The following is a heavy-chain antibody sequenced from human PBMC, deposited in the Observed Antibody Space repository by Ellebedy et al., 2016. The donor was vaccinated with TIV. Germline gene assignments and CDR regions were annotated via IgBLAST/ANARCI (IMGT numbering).Heavy chain of an antibody. J-gene: IGHJ3*01. D-gene: IGHD2-8*02. Sequence: GESLKISCAVPGFTFSSYSMNWVRQAPGKGLEWVSYISSSGSPIHYADSVKGRFSIPRDNVKNSLYLQMNSLRDEDTAVYYCARDMHNTAGYDVLDLWGRGTMVTVSS. CDR1: GFTFSSYS. CDR2: ISSSGSPI. CDR3: ARDMHNTAGYDVLDL. V-gene: IGHV3-48*02.